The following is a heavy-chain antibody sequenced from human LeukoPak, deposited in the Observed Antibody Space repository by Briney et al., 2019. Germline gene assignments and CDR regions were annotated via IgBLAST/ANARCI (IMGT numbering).Heavy chain of an antibody. CDR3: ARRLLRDAFDI. CDR2: IYPGDSDT. CDR1: GYSLTSYW. D-gene: IGHD2-15*01. Sequence: GESLKISRKGSGYSLTSYWIAWVRQMPGKGLEWMGFIYPGDSDTTYSPSFQGQVTISADKSISTAYLQWSSLKASDTAIYYCARRLLRDAFDIWGQGTMVTVSS. V-gene: IGHV5-51*01. J-gene: IGHJ3*02.